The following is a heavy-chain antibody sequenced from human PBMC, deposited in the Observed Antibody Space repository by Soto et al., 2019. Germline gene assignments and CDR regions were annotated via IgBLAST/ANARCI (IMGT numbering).Heavy chain of an antibody. V-gene: IGHV4-4*07. CDR3: ARDPFKYGSGTDAFDI. Sequence: LPETLSLTCTVSGGSISSYYWSWIRQPAGKGLEWIGRIYTSGSTNYNPSLKSRVTMSVDTSKNQFSLKLSSVTAADTAVYYCARDPFKYGSGTDAFDIWGQGTMVTVSS. J-gene: IGHJ3*02. CDR1: GGSISSYY. CDR2: IYTSGST. D-gene: IGHD3-10*01.